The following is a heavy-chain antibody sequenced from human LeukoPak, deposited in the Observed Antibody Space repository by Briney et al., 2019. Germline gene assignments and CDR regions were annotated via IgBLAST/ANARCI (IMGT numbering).Heavy chain of an antibody. CDR2: IKHDGSET. CDR1: GLTFSNAL. J-gene: IGHJ6*02. D-gene: IGHD3-16*01. Sequence: GGSLRLSCAASGLTFSNALMSWVRQAPGKGLEWVANIKHDGSETNYVDSVKGRFTISRDNAKNSLHLQMNSLRVEDTAVYYCAKNGGPHGMDVWGQGTTVTVSS. CDR3: AKNGGPHGMDV. V-gene: IGHV3-7*02.